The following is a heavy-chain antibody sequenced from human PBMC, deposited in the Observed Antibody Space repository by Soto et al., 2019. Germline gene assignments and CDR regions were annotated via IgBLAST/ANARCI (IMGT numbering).Heavy chain of an antibody. V-gene: IGHV4-34*01. J-gene: IGHJ4*02. D-gene: IGHD5-18*01. CDR1: GGSFSGYY. CDR3: ARGAYNSGYPFFGY. CDR2: INPSGVT. Sequence: SETLSLTCAVYGGSFSGYYCSWIRQTPGKGLEWIAEINPSGVTNYNASLKSRVTISGDTSKNQFSLKLSSVTAADTAVYYCARGAYNSGYPFFGYWGQGTLVTSPQ.